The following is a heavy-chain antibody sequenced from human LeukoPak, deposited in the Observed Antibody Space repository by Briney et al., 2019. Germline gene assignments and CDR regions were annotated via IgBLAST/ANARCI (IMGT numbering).Heavy chain of an antibody. D-gene: IGHD6-19*01. J-gene: IGHJ5*02. V-gene: IGHV4-34*01. CDR2: INYSGST. CDR3: ARGGWQWLEWNWFDP. CDR1: GGSFSGYY. Sequence: SETLSLTCAVYGGSFSGYYWSWIRQPPGKGLEWIGEINYSGSTNYNPSLKSRVTISVDTSKNQFSLKLSSVTAADTAVYYCARGGWQWLEWNWFDPWGQGTLVTVSS.